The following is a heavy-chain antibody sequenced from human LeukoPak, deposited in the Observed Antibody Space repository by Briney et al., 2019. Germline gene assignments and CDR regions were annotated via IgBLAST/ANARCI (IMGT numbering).Heavy chain of an antibody. CDR3: ASWGAGGNS. Sequence: GGSLTLSCVASGVTFTSYWMNWDSQVPGKGMGWVDNINPDGSGKRYVDSVKGRFTIARDNADNSLSLQMNSLRAEDTAVYYCASWGAGGNSWGQGTLVTVSS. CDR2: INPDGSGK. J-gene: IGHJ4*02. D-gene: IGHD3-16*01. CDR1: GVTFTSYW. V-gene: IGHV3-7*01.